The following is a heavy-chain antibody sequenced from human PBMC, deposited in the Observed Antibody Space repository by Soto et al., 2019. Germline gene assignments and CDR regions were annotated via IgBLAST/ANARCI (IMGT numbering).Heavy chain of an antibody. J-gene: IGHJ3*01. V-gene: IGHV2-70*04. Sequence: SCPTLVNPTQTLTLTCTFSGFSLTTSGMRXSWIRQPPGKALEWLARIDWDDDKFYSTSLKTRLTISKDTSKNQVVLTMTNMGPVDTATYYCARSGGVTGDAFGFWGQGTMVTVPS. D-gene: IGHD3-10*01. CDR3: ARSGGVTGDAFGF. CDR1: GFSLTTSGMR. CDR2: IDWDDDK.